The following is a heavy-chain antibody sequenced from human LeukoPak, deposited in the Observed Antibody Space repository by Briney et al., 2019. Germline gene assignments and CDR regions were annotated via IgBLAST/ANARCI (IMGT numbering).Heavy chain of an antibody. Sequence: GASVKVSCKTSGYTITPYYMHCVRQAPGQGLEWMGWIDPNSGGTHYAQKFQGRVTMTRDTSVSTVYMQLNSLRSDDTAVFYCAKFSGEGVPYDAWGQGTLVTVSS. CDR3: AKFSGEGVPYDA. CDR1: GYTITPYY. CDR2: IDPNSGGT. J-gene: IGHJ4*02. V-gene: IGHV1-2*02. D-gene: IGHD2-15*01.